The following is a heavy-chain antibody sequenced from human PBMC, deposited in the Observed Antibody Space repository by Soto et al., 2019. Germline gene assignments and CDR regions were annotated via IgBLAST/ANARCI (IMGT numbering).Heavy chain of an antibody. J-gene: IGHJ5*02. CDR3: ARAVIDVYGDYVGRNNWFDP. D-gene: IGHD4-17*01. CDR2: IYTSGST. V-gene: IGHV4-4*07. CDR1: GGSISSYY. Sequence: SETLSLTCTVSGGSISSYYWSWIRQPAGKGLEWIGRIYTSGSTNYNPSLKSRVTMSVDTSKNQFSLKLSSVTAADTAVYYCARAVIDVYGDYVGRNNWFDPWGQGTLVTVSS.